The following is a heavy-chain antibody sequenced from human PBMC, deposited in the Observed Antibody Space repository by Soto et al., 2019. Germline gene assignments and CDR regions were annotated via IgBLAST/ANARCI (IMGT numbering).Heavy chain of an antibody. Sequence: ASVKVSCKASGYTFTSYGISWVRQAPGQGLEWMGWISAYNGNTNYAQKPQGRVTMTTDTSASTAYMELKSLRSDDTAVYYCARAYSSSSSWFDPWGQGTLVTVSS. J-gene: IGHJ5*02. CDR2: ISAYNGNT. CDR3: ARAYSSSSSWFDP. CDR1: GYTFTSYG. D-gene: IGHD6-6*01. V-gene: IGHV1-18*01.